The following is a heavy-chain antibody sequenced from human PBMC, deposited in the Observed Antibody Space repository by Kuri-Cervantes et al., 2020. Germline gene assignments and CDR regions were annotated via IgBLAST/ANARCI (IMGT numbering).Heavy chain of an antibody. J-gene: IGHJ4*02. D-gene: IGHD3-10*01. CDR3: AKALAMYYYGSGRMGY. CDR1: GFTFSSYW. CDR2: IKQDGSEK. V-gene: IGHV3-7*01. Sequence: GGSLRLSCAASGFTFSSYWMSWVRQAPGKGLEWVANIKQDGSEKYYVDSVKGRFTISRDNAKNSLYLQMNSLRAEDTAVYYCAKALAMYYYGSGRMGYWGQGTLVTVSS.